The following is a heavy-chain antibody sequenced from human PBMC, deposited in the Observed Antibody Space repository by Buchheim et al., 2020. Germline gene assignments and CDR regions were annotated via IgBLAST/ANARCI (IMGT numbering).Heavy chain of an antibody. Sequence: EVQLLESGGGLAQPGGSLRLSCAASGFTFSSSAMSWVRQAPGKGLEWVSAISGSDGSTYYGDSVKGRFTIFSDNSKNKLYLQMNRLRVDDTAPYYCAKDYRGFAYWGQGT. CDR2: ISGSDGST. J-gene: IGHJ4*02. D-gene: IGHD3-10*01. CDR3: AKDYRGFAY. CDR1: GFTFSSSA. V-gene: IGHV3-23*01.